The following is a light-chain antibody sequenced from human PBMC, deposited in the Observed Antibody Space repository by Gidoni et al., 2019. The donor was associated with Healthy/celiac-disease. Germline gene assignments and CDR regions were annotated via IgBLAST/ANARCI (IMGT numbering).Light chain of an antibody. V-gene: IGLV1-40*01. J-gene: IGLJ2*01. Sequence: QSVLTQPPSVSGAPGQRVTISCTGSSSNLGAGYDVHWYQQISGRDPKLLISTNTDRPSGVPDRFSGSKSGTSASLAITGLQAEDEADYYCQSYDSRLNAPVIFGGGTKLTVL. CDR2: TNT. CDR3: QSYDSRLNAPVI. CDR1: SSNLGAGYD.